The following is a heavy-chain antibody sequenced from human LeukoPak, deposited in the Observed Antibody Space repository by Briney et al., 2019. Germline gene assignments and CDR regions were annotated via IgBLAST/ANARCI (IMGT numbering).Heavy chain of an antibody. V-gene: IGHV4-4*07. CDR3: ARDWQYCSVGSCSYYFDS. Sequence: PSETLSLTCTVSGGSISSYYWSWIRQPAGKGLEWIGRIYTSGSTNYNPSLNSRVTISVDKSKNYFSLKLSSVTAADTALSYCARDWQYCSVGSCSYYFDSWGRGALVTVSS. D-gene: IGHD2-15*01. CDR2: IYTSGST. CDR1: GGSISSYY. J-gene: IGHJ4*02.